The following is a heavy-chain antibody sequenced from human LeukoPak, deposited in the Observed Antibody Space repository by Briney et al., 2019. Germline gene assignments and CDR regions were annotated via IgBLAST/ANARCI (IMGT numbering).Heavy chain of an antibody. CDR1: GGSFSGYY. V-gene: IGHV4-34*01. D-gene: IGHD6-19*01. J-gene: IGHJ5*02. Sequence: SETLSLTCAVYGGSFSGYYWSWIRQPPGKGLEWIGEINHSGSTNYNPSLKSRVTISVDTSKNQFSLKLSSVTAADTAVYYCASFSSEGRWFDPWGQGTLVTVCS. CDR2: INHSGST. CDR3: ASFSSEGRWFDP.